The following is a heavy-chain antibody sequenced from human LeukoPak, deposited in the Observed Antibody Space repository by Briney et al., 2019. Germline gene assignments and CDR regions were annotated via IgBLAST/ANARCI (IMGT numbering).Heavy chain of an antibody. CDR3: ARGRVDIVVVVAAPRDYYYGMDV. V-gene: IGHV4-34*01. J-gene: IGHJ6*04. D-gene: IGHD2-15*01. CDR2: INHSGST. CDR1: GGSFSGYY. Sequence: SETLSLTCAVYGGSFSGYYWSWIRQPPGKGLEWIGEINHSGSTNYNPSLKSRVTISVGTSKNQFSLKLSSVTAADTAVYYCARGRVDIVVVVAAPRDYYYGMDVWGKGTTVTVSS.